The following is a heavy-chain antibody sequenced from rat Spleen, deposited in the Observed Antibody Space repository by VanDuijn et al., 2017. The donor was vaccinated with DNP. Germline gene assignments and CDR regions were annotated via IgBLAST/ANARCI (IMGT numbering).Heavy chain of an antibody. D-gene: IGHD1-3*01. V-gene: IGHV5S13*01. J-gene: IGHJ3*01. CDR2: ISTGGDST. CDR3: ASLWTLAY. Sequence: EVQLVESGGGLVQPGRSLSLSCAASGFTFRNYGMAWVRQAPTKGLGWVASISTGGDSTYYHDSVNGRFTISRDNAKNTLYLQMDSLRSEDTATYYCASLWTLAYWGQGTLVTVSS. CDR1: GFTFRNYG.